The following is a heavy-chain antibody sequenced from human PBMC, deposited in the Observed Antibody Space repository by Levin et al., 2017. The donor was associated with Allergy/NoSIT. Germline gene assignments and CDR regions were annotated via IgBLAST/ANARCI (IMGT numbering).Heavy chain of an antibody. D-gene: IGHD2/OR15-2a*01. CDR2: IYPGDSDT. Sequence: GESLKISCKGSGYRFNNYWIAWVRQMPGKGLEWMGVIYPGDSDTRYSPSFQGRVTISVDKSISTAYLQWNGLEASDTAMYYCARRNEGRENNWFDPWGQGPLVTVSS. J-gene: IGHJ5*02. CDR1: GYRFNNYW. V-gene: IGHV5-51*01. CDR3: ARRNEGRENNWFDP.